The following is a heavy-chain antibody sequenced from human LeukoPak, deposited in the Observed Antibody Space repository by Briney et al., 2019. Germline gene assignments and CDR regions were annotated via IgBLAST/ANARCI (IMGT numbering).Heavy chain of an antibody. V-gene: IGHV4-38-2*01. CDR3: ARVATTTNPPQRPFDY. J-gene: IGHJ4*02. CDR1: GYSISSGYC. D-gene: IGHD5-12*01. CDR2: IYHSGST. Sequence: SETLSLTCAVSGYSISSGYCWGWIRQPPGKGLEWIGSIYHSGSTYYNASLKSRVTISVDTSKNQFSLKLSSVTAADTAVYYCARVATTTNPPQRPFDYWGQGTLVTVSS.